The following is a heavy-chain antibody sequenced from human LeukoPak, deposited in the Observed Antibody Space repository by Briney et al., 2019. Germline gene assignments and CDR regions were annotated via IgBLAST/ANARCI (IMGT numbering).Heavy chain of an antibody. Sequence: GGSLRLSCSASGFTFSTLPMHWVRQAPGKGLEYVSGSSSNGGSTYYADSAKGRFIISRDNSKNTLYLQMNSLRAEDTAVYYCARGAYSSIYWGQGTLVTVSS. D-gene: IGHD6-13*01. CDR2: SSSNGGST. V-gene: IGHV3-64*04. CDR1: GFTFSTLP. J-gene: IGHJ4*02. CDR3: ARGAYSSIY.